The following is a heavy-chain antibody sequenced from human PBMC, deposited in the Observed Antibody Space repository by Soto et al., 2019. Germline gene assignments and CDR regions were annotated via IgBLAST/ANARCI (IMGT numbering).Heavy chain of an antibody. J-gene: IGHJ4*02. V-gene: IGHV3-66*01. CDR1: GFTVSSNY. D-gene: IGHD6-19*01. Sequence: GGSLRLSCAASGFTVSSNYMSWVRQAPGKGLEWVSVIYSGGSTYYADSVKGRLPISRDNSKNTLYLQMNSLRAEDTAVYYCASGPLAVAGQLLNYYFDYWGQGTLVTVSS. CDR2: IYSGGST. CDR3: ASGPLAVAGQLLNYYFDY.